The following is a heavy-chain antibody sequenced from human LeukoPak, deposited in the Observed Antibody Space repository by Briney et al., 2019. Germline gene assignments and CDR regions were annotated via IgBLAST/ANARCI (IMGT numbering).Heavy chain of an antibody. J-gene: IGHJ4*02. CDR1: GYTFTGYY. CDR3: ARAQGDRYYYDSSGYSFDY. CDR2: INPNSGGT. V-gene: IGHV1-2*02. Sequence: ASVKVSCKASGYTFTGYYMHWVRQAPGQGLEWMGWINPNSGGTNYAQKFQGRVTMTRDMSTSTVYMELSSLRSEDTAVYYCARAQGDRYYYDSSGYSFDYWGQGTLVTVSS. D-gene: IGHD3-22*01.